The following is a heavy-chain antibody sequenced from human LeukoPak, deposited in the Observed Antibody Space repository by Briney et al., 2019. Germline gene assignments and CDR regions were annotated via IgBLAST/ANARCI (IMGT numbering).Heavy chain of an antibody. Sequence: GGSLRLSCAASGLTVSRHYMTWVRQAPGKGLEWLSVISTGGSTNYADSVTGRFTISRDNAKNSLYLQMNSLRVEDTAVYYCASSKWFYFDSWGQGTLVTVSS. D-gene: IGHD3-22*01. V-gene: IGHV3-53*01. CDR3: ASSKWFYFDS. J-gene: IGHJ4*02. CDR1: GLTVSRHY. CDR2: ISTGGST.